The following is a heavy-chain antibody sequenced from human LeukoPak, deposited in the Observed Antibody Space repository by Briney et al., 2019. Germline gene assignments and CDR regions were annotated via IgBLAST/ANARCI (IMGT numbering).Heavy chain of an antibody. CDR3: AKGPSDYGDYWFDP. J-gene: IGHJ5*02. CDR1: GFTFSSYS. D-gene: IGHD4-17*01. Sequence: GGSLRLSCAASGFTFSSYSMNWVRQAPGKGLEWVSYISSSSSTIYYADSVKGRFTISRDNAKNSLYLQMNSLRAEDTAVYYCAKGPSDYGDYWFDPWGQGTLVTVSS. V-gene: IGHV3-48*01. CDR2: ISSSSSTI.